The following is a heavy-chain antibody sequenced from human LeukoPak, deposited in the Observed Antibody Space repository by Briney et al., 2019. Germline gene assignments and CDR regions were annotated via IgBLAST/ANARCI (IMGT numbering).Heavy chain of an antibody. J-gene: IGHJ4*02. CDR1: DSSISSTSY. CDR3: ARNGSSGYFDY. Sequence: PSETLSLTCAVSDSSISSTSYWGWIRQPPGKGLEWIGSIYHSGGTVYNPSLKSRVTISVDTSKKQFSLKLTSVTAADTAVYYCARNGSSGYFDYWGQGTLVTVSS. D-gene: IGHD3-22*01. V-gene: IGHV4-38-2*01. CDR2: IYHSGGT.